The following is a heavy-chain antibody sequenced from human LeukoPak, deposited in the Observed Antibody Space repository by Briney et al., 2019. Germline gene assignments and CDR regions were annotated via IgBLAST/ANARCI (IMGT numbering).Heavy chain of an antibody. CDR1: SYTFTRYG. J-gene: IGHJ4*02. CDR2: ISGSNGNT. V-gene: IGHV1-18*01. CDR3: ARSGRGTYYYFDL. D-gene: IGHD1-26*01. Sequence: ASVKVSCKASSYTFTRYGISWVRRAPGQGLEWMGWISGSNGNTNYAQKFQGRVSMTADTSTSTAYMELRSLRSDDTAVYYCARSGRGTYYYFDLWGQGTLVTVSS.